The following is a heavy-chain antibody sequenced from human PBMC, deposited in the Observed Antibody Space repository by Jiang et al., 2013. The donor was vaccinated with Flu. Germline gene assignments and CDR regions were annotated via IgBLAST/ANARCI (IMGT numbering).Heavy chain of an antibody. CDR1: GFTFSSYA. CDR2: ISGSGGST. J-gene: IGHJ4*02. V-gene: IGHV3-23*01. D-gene: IGHD3-22*01. Sequence: GGLVQPGGSLRLSCAASGFTFSSYAMSWVRQAPGKGLEWVSAISGSGGSTYYADSVADSVKGRFTISRDNSKNTLYLQVNSLRAEDTAVYYCATQLGHYYDSSGYYFYWGQGTLVTVSS. CDR3: ATQLGHYYDSSGYYFY.